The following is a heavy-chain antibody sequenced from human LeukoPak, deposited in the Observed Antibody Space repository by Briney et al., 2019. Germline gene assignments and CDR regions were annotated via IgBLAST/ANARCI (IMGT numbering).Heavy chain of an antibody. D-gene: IGHD1-26*01. CDR1: GGSISNSNYY. Sequence: TSETLSLTCTVSGGSISNSNYYWGWIRQPPGRGLEWIGSIYYSGGTYYNPSLKSRVTISVDTSKNQFSLNLSSVTAADTAVYYCARHGGASYLYYFDYWGQGTLVIVSS. J-gene: IGHJ4*02. CDR3: ARHGGASYLYYFDY. V-gene: IGHV4-39*01. CDR2: IYYSGGT.